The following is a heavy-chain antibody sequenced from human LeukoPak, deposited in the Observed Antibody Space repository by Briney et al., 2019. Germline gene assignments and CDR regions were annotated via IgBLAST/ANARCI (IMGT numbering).Heavy chain of an antibody. Sequence: SETLSLTCAVYGGSFSAYSWSWIRQPPGKGLEWIGDINHSGSTNYNPSLKSRVTISVDASKNQFSLKLSSVTAADTALYYCARGRNYYGSGSYYRYYFDYWGQGTLVTVSS. D-gene: IGHD3-10*01. V-gene: IGHV4-34*01. CDR2: INHSGST. CDR3: ARGRNYYGSGSYYRYYFDY. J-gene: IGHJ4*02. CDR1: GGSFSAYS.